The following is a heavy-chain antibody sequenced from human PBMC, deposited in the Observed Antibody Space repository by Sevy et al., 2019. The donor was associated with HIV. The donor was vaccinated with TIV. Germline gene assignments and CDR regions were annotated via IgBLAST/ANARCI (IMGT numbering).Heavy chain of an antibody. CDR1: GFTFSSYW. J-gene: IGHJ4*02. CDR2: IKQDGSEK. CDR3: ARESSYDYVWGRYRRYGYYFDY. D-gene: IGHD3-16*02. V-gene: IGHV3-7*03. Sequence: GGSLRLSCAASGFTFSSYWMSWVRQAPGKGLEWVANIKQDGSEKYYVDSVKGRFTISRDNAKNSRYLQMNSLRAEDTAVYYCARESSYDYVWGRYRRYGYYFDYWGQGTLVTVSS.